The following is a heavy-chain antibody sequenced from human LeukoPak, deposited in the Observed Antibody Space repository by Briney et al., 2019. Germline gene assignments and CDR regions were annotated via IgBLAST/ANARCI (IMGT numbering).Heavy chain of an antibody. CDR2: ISGSGGST. CDR1: GFTFSSYG. V-gene: IGHV3-23*01. Sequence: PGGSLRLSCAASGFTFSSYGMSWVRQAPGKGLEWVSAISGSGGSTYYADSVKGRFTISRDNSKNTLYLQMNSLRAEDTAVYYCARVVAVVVTGIFDIWGQGTMVTVSS. J-gene: IGHJ3*02. CDR3: ARVVAVVVTGIFDI. D-gene: IGHD2-21*01.